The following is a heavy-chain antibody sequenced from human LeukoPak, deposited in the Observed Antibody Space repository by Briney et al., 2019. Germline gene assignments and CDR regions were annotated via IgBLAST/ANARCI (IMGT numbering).Heavy chain of an antibody. V-gene: IGHV3-23*01. J-gene: IGHJ4*02. CDR1: GFTFSSYA. Sequence: GGSLRLSCAASGFTFSSYALSWVRKAPGKGLEWVSGISGSGDSTYYADSVKGRFTISRDNSKNTLYVQMNSLRAEDTAVYYCAKVSSGWYTNDYWGQGTLVTVSS. CDR3: AKVSSGWYTNDY. CDR2: ISGSGDST. D-gene: IGHD6-19*01.